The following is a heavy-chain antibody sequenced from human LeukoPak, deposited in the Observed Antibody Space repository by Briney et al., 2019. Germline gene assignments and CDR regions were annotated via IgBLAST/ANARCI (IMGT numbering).Heavy chain of an antibody. CDR3: AKDNIDILVVPDAYFDY. CDR1: GFTFSRYG. CDR2: ISYDGSNK. V-gene: IGHV3-30*04. D-gene: IGHD2-2*01. J-gene: IGHJ4*02. Sequence: PGRSLRLSCAASGFTFSRYGMHWVRQAPGKGLEWVTAISYDGSNKYYADSVKGRFTISRDNSKNTVYVQMNSLRADDTAVYYCAKDNIDILVVPDAYFDYWGQGTLVTVSS.